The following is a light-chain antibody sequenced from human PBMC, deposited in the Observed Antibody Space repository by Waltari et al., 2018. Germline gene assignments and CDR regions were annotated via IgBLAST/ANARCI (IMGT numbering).Light chain of an antibody. CDR1: QSIGSY. Sequence: EIVLTQSPVTLSLSPGDTATLSCRASQSIGSYLAWYQRKPGQAPRLLIYDASNRAAGIPPRFSGGGSGTDFTPTISGLEPEDFAVYYCQHRNTGLTFGGGTKVEIE. CDR2: DAS. J-gene: IGKJ4*01. CDR3: QHRNTGLT. V-gene: IGKV3-11*01.